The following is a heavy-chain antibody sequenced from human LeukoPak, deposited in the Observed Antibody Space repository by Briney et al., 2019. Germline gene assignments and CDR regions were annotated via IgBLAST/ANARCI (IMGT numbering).Heavy chain of an antibody. Sequence: GGSLRLSCAASGFTFSSYWMSWVRQAPGKGLEWVANIKQDGSEKYYVDSVKGRFTISRDDAKNSLYLQMNSLRAEDTAVYYCAREGDCSSTSCYGMDVWGQGTTVTVSS. J-gene: IGHJ6*02. CDR1: GFTFSSYW. V-gene: IGHV3-7*01. D-gene: IGHD2-2*01. CDR3: AREGDCSSTSCYGMDV. CDR2: IKQDGSEK.